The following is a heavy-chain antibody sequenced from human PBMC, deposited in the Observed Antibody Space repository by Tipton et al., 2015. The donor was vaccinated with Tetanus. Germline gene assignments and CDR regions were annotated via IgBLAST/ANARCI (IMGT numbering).Heavy chain of an antibody. CDR3: ARVPLGGGYFDI. Sequence: SLRLSCAVSGFTVSSNYISWVRQAPGKGLEWVSIIYAAGSTYYADSVKGRFTISRDISKDKVFLQMDSVRPEDTAVYCCARVPLGGGYFDIWGRGTLVTVSS. CDR2: IYAAGST. D-gene: IGHD2-15*01. J-gene: IGHJ2*01. V-gene: IGHV3-53*01. CDR1: GFTVSSNY.